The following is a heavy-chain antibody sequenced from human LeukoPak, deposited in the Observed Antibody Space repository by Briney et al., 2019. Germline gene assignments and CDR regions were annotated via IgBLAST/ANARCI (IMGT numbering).Heavy chain of an antibody. V-gene: IGHV1-3*01. J-gene: IGHJ5*02. D-gene: IGHD6-13*01. CDR2: INAGNGNT. Sequence: GASVKVSCKASGYTFTSYAMHWVRQAPGQRLEWMGWINAGNGNTKYSQKFQGRVTITRDTSATTAYMELSSLGSEDTAVYYCARDEGYSSSVPFDPWGQGTLVTVSS. CDR3: ARDEGYSSSVPFDP. CDR1: GYTFTSYA.